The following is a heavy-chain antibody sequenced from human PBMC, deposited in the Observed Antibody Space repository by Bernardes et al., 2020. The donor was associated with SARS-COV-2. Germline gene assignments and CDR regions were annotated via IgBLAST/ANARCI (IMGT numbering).Heavy chain of an antibody. CDR2: IGATGDT. Sequence: GGSLRLSCVASGLIVRYDMHWVRQAPGKGLEWVSVIGATGDTYYAGSVKGRFTISRENGKNTFYLQMDSLTDGDTGMYYCASASHATGWYHYAMDVWGQGTTVTVSS. J-gene: IGHJ6*02. D-gene: IGHD6-19*01. CDR1: GLIVRYD. V-gene: IGHV3-13*01. CDR3: ASASHATGWYHYAMDV.